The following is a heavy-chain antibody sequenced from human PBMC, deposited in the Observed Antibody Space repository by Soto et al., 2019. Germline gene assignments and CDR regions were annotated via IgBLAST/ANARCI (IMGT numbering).Heavy chain of an antibody. J-gene: IGHJ3*02. CDR2: IYYSGST. Sequence: PSETLSLTCTVSGGSISSYYWSWFRQPPGKGLEWIGYIYYSGSTNYNPSLKSRVTISVDTSKNQFSLELTSVTAADTAVYYCAGHCSGGSCSRRDAFDIWGQGTMVTVSS. V-gene: IGHV4-59*01. CDR3: AGHCSGGSCSRRDAFDI. D-gene: IGHD2-15*01. CDR1: GGSISSYY.